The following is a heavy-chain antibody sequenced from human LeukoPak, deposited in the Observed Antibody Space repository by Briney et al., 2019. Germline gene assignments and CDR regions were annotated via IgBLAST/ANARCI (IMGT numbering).Heavy chain of an antibody. CDR2: ISSSSSTI. V-gene: IGHV3-48*04. J-gene: IGHJ3*02. Sequence: GGSLRLSCAASGFTFNTYSVNWVRQAPGKGLEWVSFISSSSSTIYYADSVKGRFTISRDNAKNSLYLQMNSLRAEDTAVYYCARAAYYYDSSGYDDAFDIWGQGTMVTVSS. CDR3: ARAAYYYDSSGYDDAFDI. CDR1: GFTFNTYS. D-gene: IGHD3-22*01.